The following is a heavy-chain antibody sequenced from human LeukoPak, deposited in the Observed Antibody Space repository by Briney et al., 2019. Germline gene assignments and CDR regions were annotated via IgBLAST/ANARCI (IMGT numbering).Heavy chain of an antibody. CDR1: GGTFSNYA. Sequence: SVKVSCKASGGTFSNYAISWVRQAPGQGLEWMGGIIPIFGTANYAQKFRGRVTITADKSTSTAYMELRSLRSDDTAVYYCARILWSGARSVDYWGQGTLVTVSS. J-gene: IGHJ4*02. V-gene: IGHV1-69*06. CDR3: ARILWSGARSVDY. CDR2: IIPIFGTA. D-gene: IGHD3-10*01.